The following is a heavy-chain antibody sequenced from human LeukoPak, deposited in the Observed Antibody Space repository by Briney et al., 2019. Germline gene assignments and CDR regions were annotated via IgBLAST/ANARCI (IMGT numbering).Heavy chain of an antibody. V-gene: IGHV4-59*01. Sequence: SETLSLTCTVSGGSISSYYWSWIRQPPGKGLEWIGYIYYSGSTNYNPPLKSRVTISVDTSKNQFSLKLSSVTAADTAVYYCAGDSGSSFDYWGQGTLVTVSS. CDR2: IYYSGST. D-gene: IGHD6-19*01. CDR1: GGSISSYY. J-gene: IGHJ4*02. CDR3: AGDSGSSFDY.